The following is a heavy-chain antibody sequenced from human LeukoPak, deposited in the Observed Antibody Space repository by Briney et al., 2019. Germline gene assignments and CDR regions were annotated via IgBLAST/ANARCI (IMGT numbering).Heavy chain of an antibody. Sequence: SETLSLTCTVSGGSISSYYWSWIRQPPGKGLEWIGYIYYRGSTNYNPSLKSRVTISVDTSKNQFSLKLSSVTAADTAVYYCARVWYSSSWYDYWGQGTLVTVSS. CDR1: GGSISSYY. V-gene: IGHV4-59*01. CDR2: IYYRGST. CDR3: ARVWYSSSWYDY. D-gene: IGHD6-13*01. J-gene: IGHJ4*02.